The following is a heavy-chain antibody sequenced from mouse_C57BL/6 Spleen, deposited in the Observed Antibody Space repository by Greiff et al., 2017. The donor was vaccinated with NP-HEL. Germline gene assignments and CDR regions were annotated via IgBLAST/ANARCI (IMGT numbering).Heavy chain of an antibody. V-gene: IGHV1-54*01. J-gene: IGHJ4*01. D-gene: IGHD1-1*01. Sequence: QVQLQQSGAELVRPGTSVKVSCKASGYAFTNYLIEWVKQRPGQGLEWIGVINPGSGGTNYNEKFKGKATLTADKSSSTAYMQLSSLTSEDSAVYFCARGITTVVATEAMDYWGQGTSVTVSS. CDR2: INPGSGGT. CDR1: GYAFTNYL. CDR3: ARGITTVVATEAMDY.